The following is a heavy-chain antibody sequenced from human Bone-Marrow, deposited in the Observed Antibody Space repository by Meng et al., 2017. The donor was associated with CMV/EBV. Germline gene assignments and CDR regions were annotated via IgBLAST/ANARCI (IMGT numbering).Heavy chain of an antibody. CDR3: MVGALGYYYGMDV. CDR2: IYSGGST. Sequence: GESLKISCAASGFTVSSNYMSWVRQAPGKGLEWVSVIYSGGSTYYADSVKGRFTISRDNSKNTLYLQMNSLKTEDTAVYYCMVGALGYYYGMDVWGQGTTVTVSS. CDR1: GFTVSSNY. J-gene: IGHJ6*02. D-gene: IGHD2-15*01. V-gene: IGHV3-53*01.